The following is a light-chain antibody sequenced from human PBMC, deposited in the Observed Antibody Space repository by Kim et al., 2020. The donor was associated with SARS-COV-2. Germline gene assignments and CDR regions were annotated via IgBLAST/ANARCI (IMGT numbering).Light chain of an antibody. CDR3: QQSYSTPYT. CDR1: QTISIY. Sequence: SASVGDRVTITCRASQTISIYLNWYQQKPGKAPKLLIHAASSLQSGVPSRFSGSGSGTDFTLTISSLQPEDFATYYCQQSYSTPYTFGQETKLEI. V-gene: IGKV1-39*01. CDR2: AAS. J-gene: IGKJ2*01.